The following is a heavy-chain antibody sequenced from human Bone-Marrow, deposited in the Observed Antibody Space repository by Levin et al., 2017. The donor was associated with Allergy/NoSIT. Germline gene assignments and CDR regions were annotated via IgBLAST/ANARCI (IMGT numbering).Heavy chain of an antibody. J-gene: IGHJ6*02. Sequence: SETLSLTCAVSGGSISSGGYSWSWIRQPPGMRPEWIGYIYHSWSTYYNPSLKSRVTISVDRSKNQFSLKLSSVTAADTAVYYCAGGDVDYYYGMDVWGQGTTVTVSS. CDR2: IYHSWST. V-gene: IGHV4-30-2*01. CDR1: GGSISSGGYS. CDR3: AGGDVDYYYGMDV.